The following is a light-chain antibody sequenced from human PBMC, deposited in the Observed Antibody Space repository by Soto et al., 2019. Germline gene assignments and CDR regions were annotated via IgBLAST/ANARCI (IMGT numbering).Light chain of an antibody. CDR2: DVS. CDR1: SSDVGGYKY. CDR3: SSYTGSSTVV. J-gene: IGLJ2*01. V-gene: IGLV2-14*01. Sequence: QSVLTQPASVSGSPGQSITISCTGTSSDVGGYKYVSWYQQYPGKGPKLMIYDVSNRPSGVSNRFSGSKSGNTASLTISGLQAEDEADYYCSSYTGSSTVVFGGGTKLTVL.